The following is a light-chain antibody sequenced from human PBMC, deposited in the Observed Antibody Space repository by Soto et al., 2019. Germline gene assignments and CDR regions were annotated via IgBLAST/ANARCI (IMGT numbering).Light chain of an antibody. V-gene: IGKV3-20*01. CDR1: QSVSSTY. J-gene: IGKJ1*01. CDR2: GAS. Sequence: EIVLTQSPDTLSLFPGERATLSCRASQSVSSTYLAWYQQKLGQAPRLLIFGASSRATGIPDRFSGSGSGTDFTLTISRLEPEDFAVYYCQQYGSSRCTFGQGTKVEIK. CDR3: QQYGSSRCT.